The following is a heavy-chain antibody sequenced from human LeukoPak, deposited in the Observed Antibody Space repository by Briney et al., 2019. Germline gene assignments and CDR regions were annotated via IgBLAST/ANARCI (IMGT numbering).Heavy chain of an antibody. Sequence: SGGSLRLSCAASGFTFSSYGMHWVRQAPGKGLEWVAVIWYDGSNKYYADSVKGRFTISRDNSKNTLYLQMNSLRAEDTAVYYCARGDSSSWYDHYYYGMDVWGQGTTVTVSS. D-gene: IGHD6-13*01. V-gene: IGHV3-33*01. J-gene: IGHJ6*02. CDR1: GFTFSSYG. CDR3: ARGDSSSWYDHYYYGMDV. CDR2: IWYDGSNK.